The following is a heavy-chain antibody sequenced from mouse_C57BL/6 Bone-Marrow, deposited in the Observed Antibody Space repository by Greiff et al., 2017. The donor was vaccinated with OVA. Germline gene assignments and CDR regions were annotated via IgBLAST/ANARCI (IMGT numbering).Heavy chain of an antibody. CDR2: ISSGGSYT. CDR1: GFTFSSYG. Sequence: EVQVVESGGDLVKPGGSLKLSCAASGFTFSSYGMSWVRQTPDKRLEWVATISSGGSYTYYPDSVKGRFTISRDNAKNTLYLQMSSLKSEDTAMYYCARRGPYYFDYWGQGTTLTVSS. CDR3: ARRGPYYFDY. J-gene: IGHJ2*01. V-gene: IGHV5-6*01.